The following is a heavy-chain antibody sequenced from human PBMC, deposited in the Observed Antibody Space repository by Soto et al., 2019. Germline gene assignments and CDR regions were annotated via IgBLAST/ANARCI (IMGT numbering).Heavy chain of an antibody. J-gene: IGHJ4*02. CDR1: EFTFNSYS. CDR3: VRNSSRLDY. D-gene: IGHD2-2*01. CDR2: ITSDTPFT. Sequence: EVQLVETGGGLVKPGGSLRVSCAASEFTFNSYSMAWVRQAPGKGLEWVSSITSDTPFTFYADSVKGRFTMSRDNANNSLYLQMNSLRAEDTAVYFCVRNSSRLDYWGQGALVTVSS. V-gene: IGHV3-21*01.